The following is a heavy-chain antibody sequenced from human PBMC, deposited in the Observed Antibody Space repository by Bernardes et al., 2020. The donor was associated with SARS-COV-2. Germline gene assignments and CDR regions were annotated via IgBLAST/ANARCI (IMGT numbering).Heavy chain of an antibody. CDR3: ARAYGGYETYWYFDL. CDR2: ISNSGRTI. Sequence: GRPLRFSCASPGFTFSNYEMNWVRQVPGKGLEWVSYISNSGRTIHYADSVRGRFTISRDNAKNSLSLQMNSLRAEDTALYYCARAYGGYETYWYFDLWGRGTLVTVSS. J-gene: IGHJ2*01. D-gene: IGHD5-12*01. CDR1: GFTFSNYE. V-gene: IGHV3-48*03.